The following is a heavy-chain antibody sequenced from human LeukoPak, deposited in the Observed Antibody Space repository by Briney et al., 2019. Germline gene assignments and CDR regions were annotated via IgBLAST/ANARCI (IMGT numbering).Heavy chain of an antibody. CDR1: GFPFSSYW. CDR2: ISGDGTIK. J-gene: IGHJ4*02. CDR3: SRSQFDY. Sequence: GGSLRLSCEPSGFPFSSYWMLSVRQAPGKGLVWVSRISGDGTIKTYADFVRGRFIVSRDNTKNILYLQMHGLKVEDTATYFCSRSQFDYWGQGVLVTVSS. V-gene: IGHV3-74*03.